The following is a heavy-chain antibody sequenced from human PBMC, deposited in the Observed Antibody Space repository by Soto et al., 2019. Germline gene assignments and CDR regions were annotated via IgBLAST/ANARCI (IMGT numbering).Heavy chain of an antibody. CDR3: ARDSLITLIAARRGGDYFDY. V-gene: IGHV1-3*01. J-gene: IGHJ4*02. D-gene: IGHD6-6*01. Sequence: QVQLVQSGAEVKKPGASVKVSCKASGYTFTSYAMHWVRQAPGQRLEWMGWINAGIGNTKYSQKFQGRVTITRDTSASTAYMELSSLRSEDTAVYYCARDSLITLIAARRGGDYFDYWGQGTLVTVSS. CDR1: GYTFTSYA. CDR2: INAGIGNT.